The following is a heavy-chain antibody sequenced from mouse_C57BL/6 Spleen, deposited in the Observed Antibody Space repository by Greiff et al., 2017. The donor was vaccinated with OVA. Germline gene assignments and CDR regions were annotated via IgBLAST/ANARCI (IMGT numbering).Heavy chain of an antibody. D-gene: IGHD3-3*01. J-gene: IGHJ4*01. CDR1: GSTFSDYY. V-gene: IGHV5-12*01. Sequence: EVKLVESGGGLVQPGGSLKLSCAASGSTFSDYYMYWVRQTPEKRLEWVAYISNGGGSNYYPDTVKGRFTISRDNAKNTLYLQMSRLKSEDTAMYYCARGAGDYWGQGTSVTVSS. CDR3: ARGAGDY. CDR2: ISNGGGSN.